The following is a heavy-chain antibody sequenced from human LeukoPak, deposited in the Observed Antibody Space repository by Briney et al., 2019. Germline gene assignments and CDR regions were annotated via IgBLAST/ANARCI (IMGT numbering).Heavy chain of an antibody. CDR3: ASKNWRGDGMDV. CDR2: FNPSGGST. V-gene: IGHV1-46*01. D-gene: IGHD1-1*01. CDR1: GYTFTSYY. Sequence: GASVKVSCKASGYTFTSYYMHWVRQAPGQGLEWMGIFNPSGGSTSYAQKFQGRVTMTRDTSTSTVYMELSSLRSEDTAVYYCASKNWRGDGMDVWGQGTTVTVSS. J-gene: IGHJ6*02.